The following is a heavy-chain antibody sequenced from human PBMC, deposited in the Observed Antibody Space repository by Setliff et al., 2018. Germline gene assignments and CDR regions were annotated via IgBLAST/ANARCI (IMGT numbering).Heavy chain of an antibody. CDR1: GGSISTYY. V-gene: IGHV4-59*01. CDR3: ARGGTYRYFDY. CDR2: VYYSGTT. Sequence: SETLSLTCTVSGGSISTYYWSWIRQPPGKGLEFIGYVYYSGTTNYDPSLKSRVTMSVDTSKNQFSLKLSSVTAADTAVYYCARGGTYRYFDYWGQGTLVT. J-gene: IGHJ4*02.